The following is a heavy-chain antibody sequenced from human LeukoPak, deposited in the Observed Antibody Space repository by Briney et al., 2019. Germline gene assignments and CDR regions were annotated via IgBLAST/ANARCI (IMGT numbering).Heavy chain of an antibody. D-gene: IGHD3-10*01. CDR1: GYTFTSYG. CDR3: ARDLRPRLLWFGELLGWFDP. CDR2: ISAYNGNT. J-gene: IGHJ5*02. Sequence: ASVKVSCKASGYTFTSYGISWVRQAPGQGLEWMGWISAYNGNTSYAQKLQGRVTMTTDTSTSTAYMELRSLRSDDTAVYYCARDLRPRLLWFGELLGWFDPWGQGTLVTVSS. V-gene: IGHV1-18*01.